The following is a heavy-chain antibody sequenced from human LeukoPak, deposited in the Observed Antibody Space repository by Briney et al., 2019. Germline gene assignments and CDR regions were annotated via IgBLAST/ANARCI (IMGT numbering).Heavy chain of an antibody. Sequence: PSETLSLTCTVSGGSISSSSYYWGWIRQPPGKGLEWIGSIYYSGSTYYNPSLKSRVTISVDTSKNQFSLKLSSVTAADTAVYYCASRIVVSPTAIETWFDSWGQGTLVTVS. V-gene: IGHV4-39*07. CDR3: ASRIVVSPTAIETWFDS. CDR2: IYYSGST. CDR1: GGSISSSSYY. J-gene: IGHJ5*01. D-gene: IGHD2-2*01.